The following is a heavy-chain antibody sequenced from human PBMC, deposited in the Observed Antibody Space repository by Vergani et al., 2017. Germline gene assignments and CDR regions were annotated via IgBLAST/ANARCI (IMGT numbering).Heavy chain of an antibody. V-gene: IGHV3-23*01. CDR2: IKNTGDST. CDR1: GFTFSSHA. J-gene: IGHJ2*01. Sequence: EVQLLQSEGAVVQPGGSLRLSCVASGFTFSSHAMSWVRQGPGQGLEWVSSIKNTGDSTHYADSVKGRFTITRDNSKNTLYLQMNSLRVEDTAVYYCAKDNMGAWRARNWYFDLWGRGTLVTVSS. CDR3: AKDNMGAWRARNWYFDL. D-gene: IGHD3-16*01.